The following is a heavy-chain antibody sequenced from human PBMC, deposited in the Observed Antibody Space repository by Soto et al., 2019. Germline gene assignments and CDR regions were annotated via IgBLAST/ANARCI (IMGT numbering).Heavy chain of an antibody. J-gene: IGHJ4*02. CDR3: ARELYYYDSSGYQSYYFDY. V-gene: IGHV1-18*01. CDR2: ISAYNGNT. CDR1: GYTFTSYG. Sequence: GASVKVSCKASGYTFTSYGISWVRQAPGQRLEWMGWISAYNGNTNYAQKLQGRVTMTTDTSTSTAYMELSSVTAADTAVYYCARELYYYDSSGYQSYYFDYWGQGTLVTVSS. D-gene: IGHD3-22*01.